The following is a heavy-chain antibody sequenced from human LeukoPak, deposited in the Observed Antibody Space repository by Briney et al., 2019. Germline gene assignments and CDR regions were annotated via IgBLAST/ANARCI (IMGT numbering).Heavy chain of an antibody. V-gene: IGHV3-66*04. J-gene: IGHJ4*02. D-gene: IGHD1-26*01. CDR3: ARHDGSGSYFFDY. Sequence: PGGSLRLSCAASGFTVSSNYMSWVRQAPGKGLEWVSVIYSGGSTHYADSVKGRFTISRDSSKNTLYLQMNNLRAEDMAVYYCARHDGSGSYFFDYWGQGTLVTVSS. CDR2: IYSGGST. CDR1: GFTVSSNY.